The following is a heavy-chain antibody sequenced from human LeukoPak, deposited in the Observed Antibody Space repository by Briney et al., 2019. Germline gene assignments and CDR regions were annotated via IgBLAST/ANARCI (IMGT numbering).Heavy chain of an antibody. Sequence: SESLSLTCTVSGGSISSSSYYWGWIRQPPGKGLEWIGSIYYSGSTYYNPSLKSRVTISVDTSKNQFSLKLSSVTAADTAVYYCARVDGYNYWNYFDYWGQGTLVTVSS. D-gene: IGHD5-24*01. J-gene: IGHJ4*02. V-gene: IGHV4-39*07. CDR2: IYYSGST. CDR1: GGSISSSSYY. CDR3: ARVDGYNYWNYFDY.